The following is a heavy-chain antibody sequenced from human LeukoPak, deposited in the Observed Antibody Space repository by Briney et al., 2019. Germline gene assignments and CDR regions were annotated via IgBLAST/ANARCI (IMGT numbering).Heavy chain of an antibody. V-gene: IGHV1-69*04. CDR2: IIPILGIA. CDR3: ARDKGYSYGQYYYYYGMDV. CDR1: GGTFSSYA. Sequence: GASVKVSCKASGGTFSSYAISWVRQAPGQGLEWMGRIIPILGIANYAQKFQGRVTITADKSTSTAYMELSSLRSEDTAVYYCARDKGYSYGQYYYYYGMDVWGQGTTVTVSS. J-gene: IGHJ6*02. D-gene: IGHD5-18*01.